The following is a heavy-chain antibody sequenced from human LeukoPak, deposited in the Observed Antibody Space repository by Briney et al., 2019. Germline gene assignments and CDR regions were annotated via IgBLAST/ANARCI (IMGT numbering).Heavy chain of an antibody. D-gene: IGHD5-24*01. CDR3: ARDLRERWLQSATNFDY. J-gene: IGHJ4*02. V-gene: IGHV3-74*01. Sequence: PGGSLRLSCAASGFTFSSHWMHWVRQAPGKGLVWVSRINSDGSSTSYADSVKGRFTISRDNAKNTLYLQMNSLRAEDTAVYYCARDLRERWLQSATNFDYWGQGTLVTVSS. CDR1: GFTFSSHW. CDR2: INSDGSST.